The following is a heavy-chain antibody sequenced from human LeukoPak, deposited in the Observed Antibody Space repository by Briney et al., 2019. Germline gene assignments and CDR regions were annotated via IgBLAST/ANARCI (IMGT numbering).Heavy chain of an antibody. Sequence: GGSLRLSCAASGFSFSKSWMSWVRQAPGKGLEWVANVRQDGDEKYYVDAVKGRFTISRDNAKNSLYLQMNSLRAEDTAVYYCARDGYYYGSGSYYKVDFDYWGQGTLVTVSS. J-gene: IGHJ4*02. CDR1: GFSFSKSW. CDR2: VRQDGDEK. V-gene: IGHV3-7*01. D-gene: IGHD3-10*01. CDR3: ARDGYYYGSGSYYKVDFDY.